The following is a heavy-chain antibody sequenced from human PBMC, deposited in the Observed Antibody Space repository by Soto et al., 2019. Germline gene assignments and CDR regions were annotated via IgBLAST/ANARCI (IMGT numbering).Heavy chain of an antibody. D-gene: IGHD2-2*01. CDR2: IRNKTNNYAT. CDR1: GFTFSGSA. CDR3: GRQICGSSSCQPKDY. Sequence: EVQLVESGGGLVQPGGSLKLSCAASGFTFSGSAIHWVRQASGKGLEWVGRIRNKTNNYATAYAASVKGRFTVSRDDLKNTAYLQMNSLKTEDTAMYYCGRQICGSSSCQPKDYWGQGTLVTVSS. J-gene: IGHJ4*02. V-gene: IGHV3-73*02.